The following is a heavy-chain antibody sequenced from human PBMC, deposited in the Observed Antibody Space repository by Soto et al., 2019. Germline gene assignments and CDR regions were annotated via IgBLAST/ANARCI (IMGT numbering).Heavy chain of an antibody. Sequence: SETLSLTCAVNGGSFSGYYWSWIRQPPGKGLEWIGEINHSRSTNYNQSLKSRVTISVDTSKKQFSLKLSSVTAADTAVYYCARGRIRPYYYDSSGYYYELPFYYWGQGTLVTVS. D-gene: IGHD3-22*01. CDR3: ARGRIRPYYYDSSGYYYELPFYY. V-gene: IGHV4-34*01. CDR2: INHSRST. CDR1: GGSFSGYY. J-gene: IGHJ4*02.